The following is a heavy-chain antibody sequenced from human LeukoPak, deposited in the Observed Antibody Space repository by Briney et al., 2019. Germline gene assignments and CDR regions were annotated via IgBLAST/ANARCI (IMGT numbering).Heavy chain of an antibody. J-gene: IGHJ4*02. D-gene: IGHD3-22*01. Sequence: GGSLRLSCAASGFTFSSYSMNWVRQAPGEGLEWVSSISSSSSYIYYADSVKGRFTISRDNAKNSLYLQMNSLRAEDTAVYYCARDAYYDSSGYFDYWGQGTLVTVSS. V-gene: IGHV3-21*01. CDR1: GFTFSSYS. CDR2: ISSSSSYI. CDR3: ARDAYYDSSGYFDY.